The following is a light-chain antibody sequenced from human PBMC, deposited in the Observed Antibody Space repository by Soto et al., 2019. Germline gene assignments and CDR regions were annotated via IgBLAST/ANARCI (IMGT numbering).Light chain of an antibody. CDR1: QSVSSN. CDR2: GAS. Sequence: EIVMTQSPATLSVSPGERATLSCRASQSVSSNLAWYQQKPGQAPRLLIYGASTRAPGIPARFSGSGSGTEFTLTISSLRSEDFAVYYCQQYNNWGTFGQGTKVEIK. V-gene: IGKV3-15*01. J-gene: IGKJ1*01. CDR3: QQYNNWGT.